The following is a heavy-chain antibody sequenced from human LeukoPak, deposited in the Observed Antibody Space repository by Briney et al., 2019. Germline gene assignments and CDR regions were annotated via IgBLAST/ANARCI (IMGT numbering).Heavy chain of an antibody. CDR3: ATVNYDSSGYYYYYMDV. D-gene: IGHD3-22*01. J-gene: IGHJ6*03. V-gene: IGHV1-69*06. Sequence: SVKVSCKASGGTFSSYAISWVRQAPGQGLEWMGGIIPIFGTANYAQKFQGRVTMTEDTSTDTAYMELSSLRSEDTAVYYCATVNYDSSGYYYYYMDVWGKGTTVTISS. CDR1: GGTFSSYA. CDR2: IIPIFGTA.